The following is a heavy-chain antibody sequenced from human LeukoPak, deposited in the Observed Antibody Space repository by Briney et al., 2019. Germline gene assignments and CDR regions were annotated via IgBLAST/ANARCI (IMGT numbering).Heavy chain of an antibody. J-gene: IGHJ4*02. CDR1: GFTFSIYS. CDR3: ARDALAGEKPEYFFDY. CDR2: IGRGI. Sequence: GGSLRLSCAASGFTFSIYSMNWVRQAPGKGLEWVSHIGRGITYADSVKGRFTISRDNAKNSVYLQMNGLRAEDTAVYYCARDALAGEKPEYFFDYWGQGTLVPVSS. V-gene: IGHV3-48*04.